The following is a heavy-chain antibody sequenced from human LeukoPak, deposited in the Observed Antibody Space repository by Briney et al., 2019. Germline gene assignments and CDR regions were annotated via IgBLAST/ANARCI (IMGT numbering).Heavy chain of an antibody. J-gene: IGHJ4*02. V-gene: IGHV3-21*01. CDR1: GFTFSSYS. D-gene: IGHD1-26*01. CDR3: ARVNILAGALDY. CDR2: ISSSSSYI. Sequence: GGSLRLSCAASGFTFSSYSMNWVRQTPGKGLEWVSSISSSSSYIYYADSVKGRFTISRDNAKNSLYLQMNSLRAEDTAVYYCARVNILAGALDYWGQGTLVTVSS.